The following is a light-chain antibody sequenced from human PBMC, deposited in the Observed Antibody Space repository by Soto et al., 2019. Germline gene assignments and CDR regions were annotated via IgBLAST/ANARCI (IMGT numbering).Light chain of an antibody. Sequence: VMTQSAATLSESPGEGVTLSCRASENVGTNVAWYQQKPGQAPRLLIYGSSTRATGIPATFSGSGSGTEFTLTISSLQSEESAVYYCQQYNNWGLSFGGGTKVDIK. V-gene: IGKV3D-15*01. CDR1: ENVGTN. CDR3: QQYNNWGLS. CDR2: GSS. J-gene: IGKJ4*01.